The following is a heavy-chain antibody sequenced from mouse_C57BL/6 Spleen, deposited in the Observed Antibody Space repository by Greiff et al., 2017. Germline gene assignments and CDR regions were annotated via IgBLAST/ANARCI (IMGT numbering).Heavy chain of an antibody. CDR1: GFTFSDYY. J-gene: IGHJ1*03. V-gene: IGHV5-16*01. D-gene: IGHD2-3*01. Sequence: DVQLVESEGGLVQPGSSMKLSCTASGFTFSDYYMAWVRQVPEKGLEWVANINYDGSSTYYLDSLKSRFIISRDNAKNILYLQMSSLKSEDTATYYGARGGDGAYWYFDVWGTGTTVT. CDR3: ARGGDGAYWYFDV. CDR2: INYDGSST.